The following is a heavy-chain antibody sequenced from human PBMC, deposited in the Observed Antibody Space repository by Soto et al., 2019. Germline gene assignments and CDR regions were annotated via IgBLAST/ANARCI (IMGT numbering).Heavy chain of an antibody. CDR1: GYTFTCYG. J-gene: IGHJ3*02. Sequence: ASVKVSCKSSGYTFTCYGLSWVRQAPGQGLEWMGWIGTYNGNTNYAQKIQGRVTMTTDTSTSTAYMELRSLRSDDTAVYYCARDRGYNPDAFDIWGQGTMVTVSS. CDR2: IGTYNGNT. D-gene: IGHD2-15*01. V-gene: IGHV1-18*01. CDR3: ARDRGYNPDAFDI.